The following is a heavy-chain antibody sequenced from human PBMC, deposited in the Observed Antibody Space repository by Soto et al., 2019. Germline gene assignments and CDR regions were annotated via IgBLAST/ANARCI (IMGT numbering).Heavy chain of an antibody. CDR2: IYFTGST. CDR3: ARDWGSSGWPN. D-gene: IGHD6-19*01. Sequence: SETLSLTCTVSGHSLSSGGYYWSWIRQHPGKGLEWVGYIYFTGSTLYNPSLKSRLAMSLDTSKNQFSLKLGSATAADTAIYYCARDWGSSGWPNWGPGTLVTVS. V-gene: IGHV4-31*03. J-gene: IGHJ4*02. CDR1: GHSLSSGGYY.